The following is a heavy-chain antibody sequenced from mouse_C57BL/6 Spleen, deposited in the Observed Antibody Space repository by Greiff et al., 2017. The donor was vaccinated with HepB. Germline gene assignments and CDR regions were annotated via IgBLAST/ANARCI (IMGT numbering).Heavy chain of an antibody. CDR3: ARYTTVVATPFAY. D-gene: IGHD1-1*01. J-gene: IGHJ3*01. CDR1: GYTFTGYW. Sequence: QVQLQQSGAELMKPGASVKLSCKATGYTFTGYWMAWVQQRPGHGLEWIGEILPGSGSTNYNVKFKGKATFTADTSTNTAYMQRSSLSTEDSAIYYWARYTTVVATPFAYWGQGTLVTVSS. V-gene: IGHV1-9*01. CDR2: ILPGSGST.